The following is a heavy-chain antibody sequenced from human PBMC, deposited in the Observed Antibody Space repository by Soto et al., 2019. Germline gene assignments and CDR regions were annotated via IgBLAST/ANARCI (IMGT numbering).Heavy chain of an antibody. J-gene: IGHJ6*02. D-gene: IGHD2-21*02. V-gene: IGHV4-31*03. Sequence: QVQLQESGPGLVKPSQTLSLTCTFSGGSISSGGYYWSWIRQHPGKGLEWIGYIYYSGSTYYNPSLKSRVTLSVATSKNQFSLKLSSVTAADTAVYYCARVCGGACHPGLDVWGQGTTVTVSS. CDR1: GGSISSGGYY. CDR2: IYYSGST. CDR3: ARVCGGACHPGLDV.